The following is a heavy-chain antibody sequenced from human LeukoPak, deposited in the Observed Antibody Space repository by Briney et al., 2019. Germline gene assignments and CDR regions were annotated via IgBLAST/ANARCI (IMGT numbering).Heavy chain of an antibody. CDR3: VRDVNYYDSSGKIDY. J-gene: IGHJ4*02. V-gene: IGHV4-39*07. CDR1: GGSISGTSYY. D-gene: IGHD3-22*01. CDR2: IYYSGTT. Sequence: KSSETLSLTCTVSGGSISGTSYYWGWIRQPPGKGLEWIGSIYYSGTTYYNPSLKSRVTISVDTSKNQFSLKLSSVTAADTAVYYCVRDVNYYDSSGKIDYWGQGTLVAVSS.